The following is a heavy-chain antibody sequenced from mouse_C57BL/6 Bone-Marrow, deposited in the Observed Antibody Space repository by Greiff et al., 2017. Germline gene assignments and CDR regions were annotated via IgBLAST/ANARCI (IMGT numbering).Heavy chain of an antibody. J-gene: IGHJ2*01. CDR3: TAYDYSWFAY. V-gene: IGHV14-4*01. D-gene: IGHD2-4*01. CDR2: IDPENGDT. CDR1: GFNIKDDY. Sequence: VQLQQSGAELVRPGASVKLSCTASGFNIKDDYMHWVKQRPEQGLEWIGWIDPENGDTEYASKFQGKATITADTSSNPAYLQLSSLTSEDTAVYYCTAYDYSWFAYWGQGTTLTVSS.